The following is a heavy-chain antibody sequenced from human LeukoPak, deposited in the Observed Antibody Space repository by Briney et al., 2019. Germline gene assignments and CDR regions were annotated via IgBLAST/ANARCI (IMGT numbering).Heavy chain of an antibody. CDR2: VNYSGST. Sequence: SATLSLTCIVSGGSISTSSYYWGWMRQPPGKGLEWIVSVNYSGSTYYNPSLRGRVTTSVDTSKNQFPLKVSSVTAADTAVYYCASYMVAAGTNYYFDHWGQGTLVTVSS. V-gene: IGHV4-39*01. CDR3: ASYMVAAGTNYYFDH. D-gene: IGHD6-13*01. CDR1: GGSISTSSYY. J-gene: IGHJ4*02.